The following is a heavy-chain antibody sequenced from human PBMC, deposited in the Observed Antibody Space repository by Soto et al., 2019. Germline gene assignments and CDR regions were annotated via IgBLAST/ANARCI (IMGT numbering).Heavy chain of an antibody. D-gene: IGHD3-10*01. J-gene: IGHJ5*02. CDR1: GGTFSSYA. CDR3: ARVFFYGSGSLENGFDP. Sequence: QVQLVQSGAEVKKPGSSVKVSCKASGGTFSSYAISWVRQAPGQGLEWMGGVIPIFGTANYAQKFQGRVTITADESTSTAYMELSSLRSEDTAVYYCARVFFYGSGSLENGFDPWGQGTLVTVSS. V-gene: IGHV1-69*01. CDR2: VIPIFGTA.